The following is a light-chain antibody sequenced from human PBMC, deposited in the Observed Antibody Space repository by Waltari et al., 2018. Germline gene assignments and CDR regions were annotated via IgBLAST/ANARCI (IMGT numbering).Light chain of an antibody. J-gene: IGKJ2*03. CDR2: KAS. Sequence: DIQMTQSPSTVSASVGDTITITCRASQSISNYLAWYQQKPGKAPKLLIYKASSSGSGVPSRFSGSGSGTEFTLTISSLQPDDFATYYCQQYNTYSSFGQGTKLEI. CDR3: QQYNTYSS. V-gene: IGKV1-5*03. CDR1: QSISNY.